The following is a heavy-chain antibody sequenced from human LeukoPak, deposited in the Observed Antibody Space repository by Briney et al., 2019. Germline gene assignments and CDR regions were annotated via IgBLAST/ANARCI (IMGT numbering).Heavy chain of an antibody. V-gene: IGHV3-21*01. D-gene: IGHD5-24*01. CDR3: ARDREMATIIDAFDI. CDR1: GFAFSSYS. Sequence: GGSLRLSCAASGFAFSSYSMNWVRQAPGKGLEWVSSISSSSSYIYYADSVKGRFTISRDNAKNSLYLQMNSLRAEDTAVYYCARDREMATIIDAFDIWGQGTMVTVSS. J-gene: IGHJ3*02. CDR2: ISSSSSYI.